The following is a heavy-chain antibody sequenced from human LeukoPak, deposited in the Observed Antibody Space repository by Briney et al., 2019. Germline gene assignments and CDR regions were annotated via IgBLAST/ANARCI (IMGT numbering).Heavy chain of an antibody. J-gene: IGHJ4*02. V-gene: IGHV3-23*01. CDR1: GFTFRVYA. Sequence: TGGSLRLSCAASGFTFRVYAMSWVRQAPGKGLEWVSGISGSGASTYYADSVKGRFTISRDNSKNTLYLQMISLRAEDTAVYYCAKDFGLAVAGTSNFDYWGQGTLVTVSS. D-gene: IGHD6-19*01. CDR2: ISGSGAST. CDR3: AKDFGLAVAGTSNFDY.